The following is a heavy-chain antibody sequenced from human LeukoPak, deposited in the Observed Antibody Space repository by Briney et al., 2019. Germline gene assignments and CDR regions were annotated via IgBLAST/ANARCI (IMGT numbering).Heavy chain of an antibody. Sequence: SETLSLTCTVSGGAISSSSYYWGWIRQPPGKGLEWIGSIYYGGSTYYNSSLKSRVTISVDTSKNQFSLKLSSVTAADTAVYYCARNPRNYGAGIINWFDPWGQGTLVTVSS. CDR1: GGAISSSSYY. CDR3: ARNPRNYGAGIINWFDP. D-gene: IGHD3-10*01. CDR2: IYYGGST. V-gene: IGHV4-39*01. J-gene: IGHJ5*02.